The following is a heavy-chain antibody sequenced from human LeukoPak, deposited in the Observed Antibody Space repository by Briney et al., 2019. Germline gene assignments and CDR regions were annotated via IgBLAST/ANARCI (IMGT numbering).Heavy chain of an antibody. Sequence: PSETLSLTCTVSGGSISSYYWSWIRQPPGKGLEWIGYIYYSGSTNYNPSLKSRVTISVDTSKNQFSLKLSSVTAADMAVYYCARRLEYGWYFDLWGRGTLVTVSS. CDR2: IYYSGST. CDR1: GGSISSYY. J-gene: IGHJ2*01. CDR3: ARRLEYGWYFDL. V-gene: IGHV4-59*08. D-gene: IGHD3-3*01.